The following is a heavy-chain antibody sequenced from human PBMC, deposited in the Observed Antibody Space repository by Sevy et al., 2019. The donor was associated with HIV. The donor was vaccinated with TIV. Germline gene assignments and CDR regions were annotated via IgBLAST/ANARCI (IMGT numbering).Heavy chain of an antibody. CDR3: VKDGEYSSSFYFDY. D-gene: IGHD6-6*01. J-gene: IGHJ4*02. CDR1: GFTFSSYA. Sequence: GGSLRLSCSASGFTFSSYAMHWVRQAPGKGLEYVSDISSNGGSTYYADSVKGRFTISRDNSKNTLYLQMSSLRAEDTAVYYCVKDGEYSSSFYFDYWGQGTLVTVSS. V-gene: IGHV3-64D*06. CDR2: ISSNGGST.